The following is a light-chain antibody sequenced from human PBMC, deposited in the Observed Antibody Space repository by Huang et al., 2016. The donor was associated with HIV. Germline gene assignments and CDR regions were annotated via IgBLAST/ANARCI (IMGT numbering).Light chain of an antibody. CDR3: QQRSNRPPLT. Sequence: EIILTQSPATLSLSPGARATLPCRASQSVSSYLAWYQQKPGQAPRLLIYDASNRATGIPARFSGSGSGTDFTLTISSLEPEDFAVYYCQQRSNRPPLTFGGGTKVEIK. CDR2: DAS. V-gene: IGKV3-11*01. J-gene: IGKJ4*01. CDR1: QSVSSY.